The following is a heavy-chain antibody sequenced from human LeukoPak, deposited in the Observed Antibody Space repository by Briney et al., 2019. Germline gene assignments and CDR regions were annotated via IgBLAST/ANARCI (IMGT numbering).Heavy chain of an antibody. D-gene: IGHD2-15*01. CDR1: GFTFSSYA. Sequence: PGGSLRLSCAASGFTFSSYAMSWVRQAPGKGLEWVSAIRGSGGSTHYADSVKGRFTISRDNSKNTLHLQMNSLRAEDTAVYYCAKRLGSGVSGYFDYWGQGTLVTVSS. V-gene: IGHV3-23*01. CDR2: IRGSGGST. J-gene: IGHJ4*02. CDR3: AKRLGSGVSGYFDY.